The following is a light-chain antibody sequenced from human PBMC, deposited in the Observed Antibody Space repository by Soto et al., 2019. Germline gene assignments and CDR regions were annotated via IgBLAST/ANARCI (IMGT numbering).Light chain of an antibody. V-gene: IGLV2-14*01. J-gene: IGLJ2*01. CDR2: DVS. CDR3: SSYTSSSTPGVVV. Sequence: QSALTQPASVSGSPGQSITISCTGTSSDVGGYNYVSWYQQHPGKAPKLMIYDVSNRPSGVSNRFSGSKSCNTASLTISGLQAEDEADYYCSSYTSSSTPGVVVFGGGTKLTVL. CDR1: SSDVGGYNY.